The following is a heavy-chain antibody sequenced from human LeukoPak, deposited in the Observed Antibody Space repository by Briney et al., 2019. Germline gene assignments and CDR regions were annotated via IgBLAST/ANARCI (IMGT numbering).Heavy chain of an antibody. V-gene: IGHV4-30-2*01. CDR1: GGSISSGGYY. Sequence: PSQTLSLTCAVSGGSISSGGYYWSWIPQPPGKGLEWIGYIYHSGSTYYNPSLKRRVTISVDRSKNQFSLKLSSVTAADTAVYDCARGSGYSYGPAANFDYWGQGTLVTVAS. D-gene: IGHD5-18*01. CDR2: IYHSGST. CDR3: ARGSGYSYGPAANFDY. J-gene: IGHJ4*02.